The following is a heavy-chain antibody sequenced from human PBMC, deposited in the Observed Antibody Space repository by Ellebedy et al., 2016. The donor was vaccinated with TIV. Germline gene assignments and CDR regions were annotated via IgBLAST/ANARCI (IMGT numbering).Heavy chain of an antibody. Sequence: SQTLSLTCAISGDSVSSGGPTWNWIRQSPSRGLECLSTTYYMSTWFNEYAVSVRSRISISPDTSKNQFSLQLKSVTAEDTAVYYCARYNSGPKTFDYWGQGALVTVSS. CDR3: ARYNSGPKTFDY. CDR1: GDSVSSGGPT. V-gene: IGHV6-1*01. D-gene: IGHD6-19*01. CDR2: TYYMSTWFN. J-gene: IGHJ4*02.